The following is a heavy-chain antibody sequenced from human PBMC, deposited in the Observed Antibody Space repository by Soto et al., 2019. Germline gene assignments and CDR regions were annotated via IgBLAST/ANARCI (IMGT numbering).Heavy chain of an antibody. J-gene: IGHJ6*02. V-gene: IGHV1-69*01. D-gene: IGHD3-10*01. Sequence: QVQLVQSGAEVKKPGSSVKVSCKASGGTFSSYAISWVRQAPGQGLEWMGGIIPIFGTANYAQKFQGRVTITADESTSTAYMELSSLRSEDTAVYYCARRITMARGVITYYYYGMDVWGQGTTVTVSS. CDR1: GGTFSSYA. CDR3: ARRITMARGVITYYYYGMDV. CDR2: IIPIFGTA.